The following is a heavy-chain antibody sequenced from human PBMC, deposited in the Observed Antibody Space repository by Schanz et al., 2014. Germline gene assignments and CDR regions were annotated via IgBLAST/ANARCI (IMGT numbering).Heavy chain of an antibody. CDR3: ARAPGANASPYYFDY. CDR1: GFIFEDYA. Sequence: EVQLVESGGCLVQPGRSLRLSCAASGFIFEDYAMYWVRQAPGKGLEWVSGISWNSYSLLYADSVQGRFTISRDNAKNSLYLQMNSLRHDDTAFYYCARAPGANASPYYFDYWGQGSLVTVSS. D-gene: IGHD2-8*01. CDR2: ISWNSYSL. J-gene: IGHJ4*02. V-gene: IGHV3-9*01.